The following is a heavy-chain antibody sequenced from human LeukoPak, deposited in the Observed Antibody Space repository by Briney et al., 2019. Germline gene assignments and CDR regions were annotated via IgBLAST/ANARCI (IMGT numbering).Heavy chain of an antibody. D-gene: IGHD3/OR15-3a*01. CDR1: GYTFTSHY. J-gene: IGHJ3*02. CDR3: ARVGLAEAFDI. V-gene: IGHV1-46*01. CDR2: INPSGGST. Sequence: ASVKVSCKASGYTFTSHYMHWVRQAPGQGLEWMGIINPSGGSTSYAQKFQGRVTMTRDTSTSTVYMELSSLRSEDTAVYHCARVGLAEAFDIWGQGTMVTVSS.